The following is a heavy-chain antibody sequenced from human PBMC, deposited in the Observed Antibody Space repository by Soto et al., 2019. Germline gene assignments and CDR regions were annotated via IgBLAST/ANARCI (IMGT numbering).Heavy chain of an antibody. V-gene: IGHV5-51*01. CDR2: IYPGDSDT. CDR1: GYSFTSYW. J-gene: IGHJ3*02. CDR3: ARHRPAWIYGAHNAFDI. Sequence: GESLKISCKGSGYSFTSYWIGWVRQMPGKGLEWMGIIYPGDSDTRYSPSFQGQVTISADKSISTAYLQWSSLKASDTAMYYCARHRPAWIYGAHNAFDIWGQGTMVTVSS. D-gene: IGHD4-17*01.